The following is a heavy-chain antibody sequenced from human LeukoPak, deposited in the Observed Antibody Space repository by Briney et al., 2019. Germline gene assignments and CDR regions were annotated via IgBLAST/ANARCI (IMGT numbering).Heavy chain of an antibody. J-gene: IGHJ4*02. D-gene: IGHD6-13*01. CDR3: ARAIYSSSWFDY. CDR1: GFTFSSYG. Sequence: GGSLRLSCAASGFTFSSYGMSWVRQAPGKGLEWLANIKQDGSEKYYVDSVKGRFTISRDNAKNSLYLQMNSLRAEDTAVYYCARAIYSSSWFDYWGQGTLVTVSS. CDR2: IKQDGSEK. V-gene: IGHV3-7*01.